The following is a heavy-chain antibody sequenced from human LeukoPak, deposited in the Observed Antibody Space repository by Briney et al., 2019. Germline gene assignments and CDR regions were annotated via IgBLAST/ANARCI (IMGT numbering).Heavy chain of an antibody. Sequence: GASVKVSCKASGGTFSSYAISWVRQAPGQGPEWMGGIIPIFGTANYAQKFQGRVTITADKSTSTAYMELSSLRSEDTAVYYCARASVSRLLWFGVVQDYYFDYWGQGTLVTVSS. CDR1: GGTFSSYA. CDR2: IIPIFGTA. CDR3: ARASVSRLLWFGVVQDYYFDY. J-gene: IGHJ4*02. D-gene: IGHD3-10*01. V-gene: IGHV1-69*06.